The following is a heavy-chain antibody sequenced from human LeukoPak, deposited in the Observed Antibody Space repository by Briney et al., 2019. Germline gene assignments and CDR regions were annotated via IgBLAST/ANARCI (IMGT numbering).Heavy chain of an antibody. J-gene: IGHJ4*02. Sequence: GGSLRLSCAASGLTFSSYEMNWVRQAPGKGLEWVSYISSSGSSIYYADSVKGRFTISRDNAKKSLYLQMNSLRAEDTAVYYCARVSTAVSLAIDYWGQGTLVTVST. V-gene: IGHV3-48*03. CDR3: ARVSTAVSLAIDY. D-gene: IGHD6-13*01. CDR2: ISSSGSSI. CDR1: GLTFSSYE.